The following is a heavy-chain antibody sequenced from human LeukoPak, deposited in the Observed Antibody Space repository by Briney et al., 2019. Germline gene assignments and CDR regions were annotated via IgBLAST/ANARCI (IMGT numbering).Heavy chain of an antibody. Sequence: GGSLRLSCAASGFTFSSYAMSWVRQAPGKGLEWVSAISGSGGSTYYTDSVKGRFTISRDNSKNTLYLQIHSLRAEDTAVYYCASLGITMVRGVSTFDPWGQGTLVTVSS. CDR3: ASLGITMVRGVSTFDP. CDR1: GFTFSSYA. D-gene: IGHD3-10*01. CDR2: ISGSGGST. V-gene: IGHV3-23*01. J-gene: IGHJ5*02.